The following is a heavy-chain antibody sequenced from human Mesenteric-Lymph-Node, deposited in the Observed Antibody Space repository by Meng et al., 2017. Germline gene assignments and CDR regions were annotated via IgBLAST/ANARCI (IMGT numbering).Heavy chain of an antibody. CDR3: ARVRVTTLLVDYYYGMDV. V-gene: IGHV3-23*01. CDR1: GFTFSSYA. Sequence: GESLKISCAASGFTFSSYAMSWVRQAPGKGLEWVLAISEGGLYTYYADSVKGRFTISRDNSKNTLYLQMNSLRAEDTAVYYCARVRVTTLLVDYYYGMDVWGQGTTVTVSS. J-gene: IGHJ6*02. D-gene: IGHD4-11*01. CDR2: ISEGGLYT.